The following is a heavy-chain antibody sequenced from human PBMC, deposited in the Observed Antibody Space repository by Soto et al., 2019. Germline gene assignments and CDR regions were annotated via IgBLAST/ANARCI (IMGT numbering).Heavy chain of an antibody. Sequence: SETLSLTCTVSGGSISSGGYYWSWIRQHPGKGLEWIGYIYYSGSTYYNPSLKSRVTISVDTSKNQFSLKLSSVTAVDTAVYYCARDLRLGYCSSTSCSSSGFDPWGQGTLVTVSS. CDR2: IYYSGST. CDR3: ARDLRLGYCSSTSCSSSGFDP. J-gene: IGHJ5*02. D-gene: IGHD2-2*01. V-gene: IGHV4-31*03. CDR1: GGSISSGGYY.